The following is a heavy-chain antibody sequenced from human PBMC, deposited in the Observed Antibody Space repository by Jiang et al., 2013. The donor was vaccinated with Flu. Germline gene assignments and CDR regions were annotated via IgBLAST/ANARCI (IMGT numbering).Heavy chain of an antibody. J-gene: IGHJ6*02. D-gene: IGHD2-2*01. CDR1: GYSFTSYW. Sequence: GAEVKKPGESLKISCKGSGYSFTSYWIGWVRQMPGKGLEWMGIIYPGDSDTRYSPSFQGQVTISADKSISTAYLQWSSLKASDTAMYYCARLAVDCSSTSCSYYYYGMDVWGQGTTVTVSS. CDR3: ARLAVDCSSTSCSYYYYGMDV. V-gene: IGHV5-51*01. CDR2: IYPGDSDT.